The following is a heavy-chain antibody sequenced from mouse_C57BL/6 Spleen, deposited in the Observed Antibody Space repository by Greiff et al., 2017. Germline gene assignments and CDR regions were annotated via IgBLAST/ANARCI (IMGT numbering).Heavy chain of an antibody. J-gene: IGHJ2*01. CDR2: ISDGGSYT. CDR3: ARSNGSSCDY. Sequence: EVKLMESGGGLVKPGGSLKLSCAASGFTFSSYAMSWVSQTPEQRLEWVATISDGGSYTYYPDNVKGRFTISRDNAKNNLYLQMSHLKSEDTAMYYCARSNGSSCDYWGQGTTLTVSS. D-gene: IGHD1-1*01. CDR1: GFTFSSYA. V-gene: IGHV5-4*03.